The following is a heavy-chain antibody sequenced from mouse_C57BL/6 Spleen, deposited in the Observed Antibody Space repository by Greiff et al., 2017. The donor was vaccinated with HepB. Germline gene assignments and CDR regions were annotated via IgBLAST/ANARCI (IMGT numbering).Heavy chain of an antibody. J-gene: IGHJ3*01. CDR1: GYAFSSYW. CDR3: ARGGYYGSSSWFAY. Sequence: QVQLQQSGAELVKPGASVKISCKASGYAFSSYWMNWVKQRPGMGLEWIGQIYPGDGDTNYNGKFKGNATLTADQSSSTAYMQLSSLTSEDSAVYFCARGGYYGSSSWFAYWGQGTLVTVSA. V-gene: IGHV1-80*01. CDR2: IYPGDGDT. D-gene: IGHD1-1*01.